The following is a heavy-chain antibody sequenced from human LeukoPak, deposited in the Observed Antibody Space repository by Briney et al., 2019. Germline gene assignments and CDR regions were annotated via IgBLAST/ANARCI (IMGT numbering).Heavy chain of an antibody. J-gene: IGHJ4*02. D-gene: IGHD2-2*01. CDR1: GFTFSSYG. CDR2: IWYDGTNK. CDR3: AREANRVPGTMYFDY. V-gene: IGHV3-33*01. Sequence: GGSLRLSCAASGFTFSSYGIHWVRQAPGKGLEWVAVIWYDGTNKFYADSVKGRFTISRDNSKNTLNLQMNSLRAEDTAVYYCAREANRVPGTMYFDYWGQGTLVTVSS.